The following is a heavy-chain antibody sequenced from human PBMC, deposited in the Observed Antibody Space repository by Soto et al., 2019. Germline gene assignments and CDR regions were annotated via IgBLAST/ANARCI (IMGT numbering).Heavy chain of an antibody. V-gene: IGHV4-34*01. CDR3: ARDKITGLFDY. CDR2: INHSGGT. J-gene: IGHJ4*02. D-gene: IGHD2-8*02. CDR1: GGSFSGYY. Sequence: QVQLQQWGAGLLKPSETLSLTCAVYGGSFSGYYWTWIRQPPGTGLEWIGEINHSGGTNYNPSLKSRVTISVDTFKNQFSLKLTSVTAADTAVYYCARDKITGLFDYWGQGTLVTVSS.